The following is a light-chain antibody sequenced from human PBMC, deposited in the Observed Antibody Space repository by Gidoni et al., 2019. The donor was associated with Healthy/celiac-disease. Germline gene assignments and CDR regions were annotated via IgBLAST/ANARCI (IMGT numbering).Light chain of an antibody. CDR3: QAWDSSTAV. Sequence: SYELPQPPPVSVSPGQTASITSSGVKLGDKYACWYQQKPGQSPVLVIYQDSKRPSGIPERFSGSNSGNTATLTISGTQAMDEADYYCQAWDSSTAVFGGGTKLTVL. V-gene: IGLV3-1*01. CDR1: KLGDKY. J-gene: IGLJ2*01. CDR2: QDS.